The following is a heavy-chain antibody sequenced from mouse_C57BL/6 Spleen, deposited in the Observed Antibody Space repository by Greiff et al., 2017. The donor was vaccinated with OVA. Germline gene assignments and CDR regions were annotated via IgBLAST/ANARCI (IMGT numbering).Heavy chain of an antibody. CDR1: GYSITSGYD. Sequence: EVQLVESGPGMVKPSQSLSLTCTVTGYSITSGYDWHWIRHFPGNKLEWMGYISYSGSTNYNPSLKSRISITHDTSKNHFFLKLNSVTTEDTATYYCARDGNYSYAMDYWGQGTSVTVSS. CDR2: ISYSGST. D-gene: IGHD2-1*01. CDR3: ARDGNYSYAMDY. J-gene: IGHJ4*01. V-gene: IGHV3-1*01.